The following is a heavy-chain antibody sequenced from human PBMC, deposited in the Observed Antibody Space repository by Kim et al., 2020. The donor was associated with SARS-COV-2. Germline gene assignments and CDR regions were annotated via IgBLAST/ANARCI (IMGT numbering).Heavy chain of an antibody. V-gene: IGHV3-74*01. CDR3: ARSIRGVAFDY. J-gene: IGHJ4*02. CDR1: GFTFSSYW. CDR2: INSDGSST. D-gene: IGHD3-10*01. Sequence: GGSLRLSCAASGFTFSSYWMHWVRQAPGKGLVWVSRINSDGSSTSYADSVKGRFTISRDNAKNTLYLQMNSLRAEDTAVYYCARSIRGVAFDYWGQGTLVTVSS.